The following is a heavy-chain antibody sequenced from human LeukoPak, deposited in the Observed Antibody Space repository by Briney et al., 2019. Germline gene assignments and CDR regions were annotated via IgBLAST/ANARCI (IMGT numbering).Heavy chain of an antibody. J-gene: IGHJ3*02. V-gene: IGHV3-23*01. D-gene: IGHD6-13*01. CDR1: GFTFSSYG. CDR2: ITATSSST. CDR3: ARGLSSYSSSWYTRAVGAFDI. Sequence: GGSLRLSCAASGFTFSSYGMSWVRQAPGKGLEWVSAITATSSSTHDADSVQGRFTISRDNSKNTLYLQMNSLRPEDTAIYYCARGLSSYSSSWYTRAVGAFDIWGQGTMVTVSS.